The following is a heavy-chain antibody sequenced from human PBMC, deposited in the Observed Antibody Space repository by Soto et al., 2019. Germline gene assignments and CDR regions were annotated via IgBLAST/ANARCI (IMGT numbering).Heavy chain of an antibody. Sequence: GGSLRLSCTASGFTFSNYGMHWGRQTPVKGQEWVAVIWDDGRNKYYGDSVKGRFIISRDNSRNTLYLQMNSLRAEDTAVYYCARDQQGEGTVDYWGQGTRVTGAS. D-gene: IGHD3-16*01. J-gene: IGHJ4*02. CDR2: IWDDGRNK. CDR1: GFTFSNYG. CDR3: ARDQQGEGTVDY. V-gene: IGHV3-33*01.